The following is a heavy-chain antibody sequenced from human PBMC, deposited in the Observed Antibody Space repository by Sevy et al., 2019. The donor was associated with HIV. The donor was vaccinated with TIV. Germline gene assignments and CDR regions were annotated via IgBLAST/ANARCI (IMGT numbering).Heavy chain of an antibody. CDR2: ISSNSDHI. CDR1: GFIFNSYS. Sequence: GGSLRLSCAASGFIFNSYSMNWVRQAPGKGLEWVSFISSNSDHIYYADSVRGRFTISRDNAKNSLFLQMNSLRAEDTAVYYCAREHSPSFGLVLRGWFDPWGQRTPVTASS. V-gene: IGHV3-21*01. CDR3: AREHSPSFGLVLRGWFDP. J-gene: IGHJ5*02. D-gene: IGHD3-16*01.